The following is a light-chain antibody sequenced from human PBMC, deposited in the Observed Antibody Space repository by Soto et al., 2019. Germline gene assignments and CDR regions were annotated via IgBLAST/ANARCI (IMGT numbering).Light chain of an antibody. Sequence: EIMMTQSPATQSVSPRERATLXXRASQSVASNLAWYQQNPGQAPRXLIFGAFTRATGIPARFSGSGSGTEFTLTISSLQSEDFAVYFCQQYNNWPQVFGQGTRLEIK. V-gene: IGKV3-15*01. J-gene: IGKJ5*01. CDR1: QSVASN. CDR2: GAF. CDR3: QQYNNWPQV.